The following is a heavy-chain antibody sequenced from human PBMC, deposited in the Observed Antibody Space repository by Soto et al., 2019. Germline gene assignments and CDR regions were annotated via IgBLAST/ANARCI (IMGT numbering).Heavy chain of an antibody. CDR3: AKDPKGTSSLSWFDP. CDR2: ISGSGGST. CDR1: GFTFSSYA. V-gene: IGHV3-23*01. Sequence: GGSLRLSCAASGFTFSSYAMSWVRQAPGKGLEWVSAISGSGGSTYYADSVKGRFTISRDNSKNTLYLQMNSLRAEDTAVYYCAKDPKGTSSLSWFDPWGQGTLVTVSS. D-gene: IGHD6-13*01. J-gene: IGHJ5*02.